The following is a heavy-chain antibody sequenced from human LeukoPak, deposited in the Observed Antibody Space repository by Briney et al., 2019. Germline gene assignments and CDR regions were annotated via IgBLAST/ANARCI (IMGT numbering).Heavy chain of an antibody. CDR3: ARDSFTTLFGYYYYYMDV. V-gene: IGHV6-1*01. J-gene: IGHJ6*03. Sequence: SQTLSLTCAISGDSASTNTVGWNWIRQSPSRGLEWLGRTYYRSKWYNDYAVSVKSRITINPDTSKNQFSLQLNSVTPEDTAVYYCARDSFTTLFGYYYYYMDVWGKGTTVTVSS. CDR1: GDSASTNTVG. CDR2: TYYRSKWYN. D-gene: IGHD3-16*01.